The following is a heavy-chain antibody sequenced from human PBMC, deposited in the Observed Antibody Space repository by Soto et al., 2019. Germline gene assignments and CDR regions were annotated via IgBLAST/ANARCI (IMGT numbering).Heavy chain of an antibody. CDR1: GFSVSSSA. V-gene: IGHV3-23*01. CDR2: ISGSGGST. Sequence: AGSLRLCCAASGFSVSSSAMSWARKAPGKGLEWVSAISGSGGSTYYADSVKGRFTISRGNSKNTLYLQMNSLRAEDTAVYYCASDIVVVVAATTDYWGQGTLVTVSS. J-gene: IGHJ4*02. CDR3: ASDIVVVVAATTDY. D-gene: IGHD2-15*01.